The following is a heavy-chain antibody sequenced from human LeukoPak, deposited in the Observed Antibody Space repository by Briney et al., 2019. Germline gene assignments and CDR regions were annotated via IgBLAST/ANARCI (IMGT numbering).Heavy chain of an antibody. D-gene: IGHD3-3*01. V-gene: IGHV3-74*01. J-gene: IGHJ4*02. Sequence: PGGSLRLSCAASGFTFSNYWMHWIRQVPGKGLVWVSHIKYDGSATNYADSVKGRFTISRDNAKNTLYLQMNRLRAEDTAVYYCVSGSLQSGYNFDYWGQGALLNVSS. CDR2: IKYDGSAT. CDR3: VSGSLQSGYNFDY. CDR1: GFTFSNYW.